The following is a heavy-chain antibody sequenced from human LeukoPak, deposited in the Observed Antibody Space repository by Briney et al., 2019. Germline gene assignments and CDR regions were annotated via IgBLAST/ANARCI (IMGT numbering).Heavy chain of an antibody. CDR1: GYTFTSYD. J-gene: IGHJ6*02. Sequence: GASVKVSCKASGYTFTSYDINWVRQATGQGLEWMGWMNPNSGNTGYAQKFQGRVTMTRNTSISTAYMELSSLRSEDTAVYYCAGGVSSGTIYYYYGMDVWGQGTTVTVSS. CDR2: MNPNSGNT. V-gene: IGHV1-8*01. D-gene: IGHD3-22*01. CDR3: AGGVSSGTIYYYYGMDV.